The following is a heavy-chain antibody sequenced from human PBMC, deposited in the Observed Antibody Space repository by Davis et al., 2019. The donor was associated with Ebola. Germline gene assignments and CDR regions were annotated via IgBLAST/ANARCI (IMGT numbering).Heavy chain of an antibody. CDR2: IYYSGTT. J-gene: IGHJ2*01. Sequence: PSETLSLTCTVSGDSISSHYWNWIRQAPGKGLEWIGHIYYSGTTNYNPSFKSRVTISRDTYKNHFSLKLRSVTAADTAVYYCARVALIPAATYFDLWGRGTLVTVSS. D-gene: IGHD2-2*01. V-gene: IGHV4-59*11. CDR1: GDSISSHY. CDR3: ARVALIPAATYFDL.